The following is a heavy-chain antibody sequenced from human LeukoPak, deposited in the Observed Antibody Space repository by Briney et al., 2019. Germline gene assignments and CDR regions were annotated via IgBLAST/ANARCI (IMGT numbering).Heavy chain of an antibody. CDR3: ARGGRDGYTLYPLDY. Sequence: SEILSLTCTVSGGSISSYYWSWIRQPPGKGLEWIGYIYYSGSTNYNPSLKSRVTISVDTSKNQLSLKLRSVTAADTAVYYCARGGRDGYTLYPLDYWGQGTLVTVSS. CDR1: GGSISSYY. J-gene: IGHJ4*02. D-gene: IGHD5-24*01. CDR2: IYYSGST. V-gene: IGHV4-59*08.